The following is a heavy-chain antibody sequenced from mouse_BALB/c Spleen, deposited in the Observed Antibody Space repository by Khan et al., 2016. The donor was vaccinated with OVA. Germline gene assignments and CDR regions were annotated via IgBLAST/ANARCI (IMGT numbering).Heavy chain of an antibody. CDR3: ARENYYGSNSWFAY. CDR2: INTNTGEP. CDR1: GYTFTNYG. V-gene: IGHV9-3*02. J-gene: IGHJ3*01. D-gene: IGHD1-1*01. Sequence: QIQLVQSGPELKKPGETVKISCKASGYTFTNYGINWVKQAPGKGLKWMGWINTNTGEPTYAEEFKGRFAFSLETSASTAYLQLNNLKNEDTATYICARENYYGSNSWFAYWGQGTLVTVSA.